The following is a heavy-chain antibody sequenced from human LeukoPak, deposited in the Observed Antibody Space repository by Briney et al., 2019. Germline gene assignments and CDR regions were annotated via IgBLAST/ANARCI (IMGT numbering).Heavy chain of an antibody. CDR3: ARPIRYSSGWYIFDY. CDR1: GGSISSYY. D-gene: IGHD6-19*01. V-gene: IGHV4-59*01. Sequence: PSETLSLTCTVSGGSISSYYWSWIRQPPGKGLEWIAYIYYTGSTNSNPSLKSRVTMSLDTSKNQFSLKLRSVTAADTAVYYCARPIRYSSGWYIFDYWGQGTLVTVSS. CDR2: IYYTGST. J-gene: IGHJ4*02.